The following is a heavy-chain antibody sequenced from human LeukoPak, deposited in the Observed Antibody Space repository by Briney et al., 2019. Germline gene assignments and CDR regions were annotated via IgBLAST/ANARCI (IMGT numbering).Heavy chain of an antibody. J-gene: IGHJ4*02. CDR3: ARDWGGYGPTSHDY. Sequence: SYWMHWGRQAPGRGGGWVSRISSDGSSTIDADSGKGRLPISRDKAKKKLLLKINSLRAEDTAVYYCARDWGGYGPTSHDYWGQGTLVTVSS. CDR1: SYW. CDR2: ISSDGSST. V-gene: IGHV3-74*01. D-gene: IGHD3-16*01.